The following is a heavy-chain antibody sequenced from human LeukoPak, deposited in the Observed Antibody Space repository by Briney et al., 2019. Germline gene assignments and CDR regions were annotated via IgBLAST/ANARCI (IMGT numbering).Heavy chain of an antibody. V-gene: IGHV3-23*01. Sequence: GGSLRLSCAGITFRSYAMTWVRQAPGKGLEWVPGISGSGADTYYADSVRGRFTVSRDNSNSTLYLQMNSLRAEDTAVYYCVKDRVPNAIWWGQGTLVTVSS. CDR2: ISGSGADT. CDR1: GITFRSYA. D-gene: IGHD2-2*01. CDR3: VKDRVPNAIW. J-gene: IGHJ4*02.